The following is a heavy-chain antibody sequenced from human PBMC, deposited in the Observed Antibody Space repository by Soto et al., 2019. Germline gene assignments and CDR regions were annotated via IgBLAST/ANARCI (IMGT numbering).Heavy chain of an antibody. CDR1: GFTVNTNY. V-gene: IGHV3-53*01. CDR2: IHSGGVT. J-gene: IGHJ4*02. Sequence: ASVKVSCAASGFTVNTNYMSWVRQAPGKGLEWVSVIHSGGVTSYVDSVKGRFTISRDSAKNTLFLQMNSLTVEDTAVYYCARDRHFDFWGQGTLVTVSS. CDR3: ARDRHFDF.